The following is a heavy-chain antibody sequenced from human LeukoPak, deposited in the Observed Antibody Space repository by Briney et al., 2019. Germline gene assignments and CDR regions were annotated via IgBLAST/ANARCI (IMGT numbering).Heavy chain of an antibody. V-gene: IGHV3-53*01. D-gene: IGHD6-19*01. CDR1: GFSVSSNF. CDR2: LYSGANT. Sequence: GGSLRLSCTASGFSVSSNFMSWVRQAPGKGLEWVSVLYSGANTYYADSVKGRFTISRDNSKNTLYLQMNSLRADDTAVYYCARHIAVAGTGVYYYGMDVWGQGTTVTVSS. CDR3: ARHIAVAGTGVYYYGMDV. J-gene: IGHJ6*02.